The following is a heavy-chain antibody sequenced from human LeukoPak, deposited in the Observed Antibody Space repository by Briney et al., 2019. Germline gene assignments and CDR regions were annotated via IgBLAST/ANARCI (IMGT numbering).Heavy chain of an antibody. D-gene: IGHD6-13*01. Sequence: SVKVSCKASGGTFSSYAISWVRQAPGQGLEWMGGIIPIFGTANYAQKFQGRVTITTDESTSTAYIELSSLRSEDTAVYYCARGRIAAAGPPGSDAFDIWGQGTMVTVSS. CDR1: GGTFSSYA. CDR2: IIPIFGTA. CDR3: ARGRIAAAGPPGSDAFDI. V-gene: IGHV1-69*05. J-gene: IGHJ3*02.